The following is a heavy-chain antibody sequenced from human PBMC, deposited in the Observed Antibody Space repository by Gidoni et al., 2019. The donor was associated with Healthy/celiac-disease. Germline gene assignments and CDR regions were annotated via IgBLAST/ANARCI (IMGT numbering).Heavy chain of an antibody. D-gene: IGHD6-19*01. CDR2: INHSGST. CDR1: GGSFSGYY. CDR3: ARIGKDSSGWGKYNWFDP. Sequence: QVQLQQWGAGLLKPSETLSLTCAVYGGSFSGYYWSWIRQPPGKGLEWIGEINHSGSTNYNPSLKSRVTISVDTSKNQFSLKLSSVTAADTAVYYCARIGKDSSGWGKYNWFDPWGQGTLVTVSS. J-gene: IGHJ5*02. V-gene: IGHV4-34*01.